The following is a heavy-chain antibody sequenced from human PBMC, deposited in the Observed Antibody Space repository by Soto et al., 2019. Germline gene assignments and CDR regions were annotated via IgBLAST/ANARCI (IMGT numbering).Heavy chain of an antibody. CDR2: ISGSGGST. J-gene: IGHJ5*02. V-gene: IGHV3-23*01. CDR1: GFTFSSYA. CDR3: AKAPNYDFWSGYYRWFDP. D-gene: IGHD3-3*01. Sequence: GGSLRLSCAASGFTFSSYAMSWVRQAPGKGLEWVSAISGSGGSTYYAESVKGRFTISRDNSKNTLYLQMNSLRAEDTAVFYCAKAPNYDFWSGYYRWFDPWGQGTLVTVSS.